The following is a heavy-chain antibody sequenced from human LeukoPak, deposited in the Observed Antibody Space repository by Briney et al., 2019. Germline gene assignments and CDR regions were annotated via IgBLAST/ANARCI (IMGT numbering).Heavy chain of an antibody. Sequence: QAGGSLRLSCAASGFTFSSYAMGWVRQAPGKGLEWVSAISGSGGSTYYADSVKGRFTISRDNSKNTLYLQMNSLRAEDTAVYYCAKDRGDGDYFGYWGQGTLVTVSS. D-gene: IGHD5-24*01. J-gene: IGHJ4*02. CDR2: ISGSGGST. CDR1: GFTFSSYA. CDR3: AKDRGDGDYFGY. V-gene: IGHV3-23*01.